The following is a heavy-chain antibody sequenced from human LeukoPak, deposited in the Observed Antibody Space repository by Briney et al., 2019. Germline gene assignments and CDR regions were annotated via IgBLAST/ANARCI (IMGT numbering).Heavy chain of an antibody. CDR3: ARNRDGYNSFDY. CDR2: IYYSGSS. D-gene: IGHD5-24*01. CDR1: GGSINNGGYY. J-gene: IGHJ4*02. Sequence: SQTLSLTCAVSGGSINNGGYYWSWIRQHPGKGLEWIGYIYYSGSSYYNPSLRSRVTISVDTSKNHFSLKLSSVTAADTAVYYCARNRDGYNSFDYWGQGTLVTVSS. V-gene: IGHV4-31*11.